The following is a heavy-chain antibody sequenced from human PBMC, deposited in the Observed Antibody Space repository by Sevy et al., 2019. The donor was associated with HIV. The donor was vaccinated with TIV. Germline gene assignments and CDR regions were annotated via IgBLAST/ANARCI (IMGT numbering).Heavy chain of an antibody. CDR2: SRNKYDGYST. J-gene: IGHJ4*02. CDR1: GFSVSDFY. D-gene: IGHD3-3*02. CDR3: VKEAWHSIEF. Sequence: GGSLRLSCAASGFSVSDFYIDWVRQAPGKGLEFVSRSRNKYDGYSTDYVASVDGRFSISRDDSKNSIYLQMNSLKTEDTAVYYCVKEAWHSIEFWGQGTLVTVSS. V-gene: IGHV3-72*01.